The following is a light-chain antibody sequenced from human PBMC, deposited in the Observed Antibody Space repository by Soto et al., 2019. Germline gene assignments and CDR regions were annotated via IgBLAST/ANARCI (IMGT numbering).Light chain of an antibody. CDR3: SSYTGSSTYVV. V-gene: IGLV2-14*01. Sequence: QSVLTQPASVSGSPGQSITISCTGTSSDVGGYNYVSWYQQHPGKAPKLMIYDVSNRPSGVSNRFSGSKSGNTASLTISRLQAEDEADYYCSSYTGSSTYVVFGGGTKLTVL. J-gene: IGLJ2*01. CDR2: DVS. CDR1: SSDVGGYNY.